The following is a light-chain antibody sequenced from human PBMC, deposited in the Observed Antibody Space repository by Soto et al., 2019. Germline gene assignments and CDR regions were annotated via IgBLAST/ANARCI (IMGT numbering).Light chain of an antibody. CDR2: EVT. CDR1: SSDIGAYNY. V-gene: IGLV2-8*01. CDR3: SSYGGNNNYVI. Sequence: QSALTQPPSASGSPGQSFTISCSGTSSDIGAYNYVSWYQQHPGKAPKLLISEVTKRPSGVPDRFSGSKSGNTASLTVSGLQGDDEADYYCSSYGGNNNYVIFGGGTNLTVL. J-gene: IGLJ2*01.